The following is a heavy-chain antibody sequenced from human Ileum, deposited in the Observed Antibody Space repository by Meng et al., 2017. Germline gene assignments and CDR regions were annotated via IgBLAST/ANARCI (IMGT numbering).Heavy chain of an antibody. V-gene: IGHV1-18*01. CDR3: AKDSVATATQFDS. J-gene: IGHJ4*02. CDR2: VSGYSGQS. CDR1: GYTFTDYG. D-gene: IGHD5-12*01. Sequence: QVQLVQSGTEVKKVGASVKVSCTASGYTFTDYGISWVRQAPGQRLQWLGWVSGYSGQSHYAQRVQDRVAMTTDTSTNTAYMELRSLRSDDTAVYYCAKDSVATATQFDSWGQGTLVTVSS.